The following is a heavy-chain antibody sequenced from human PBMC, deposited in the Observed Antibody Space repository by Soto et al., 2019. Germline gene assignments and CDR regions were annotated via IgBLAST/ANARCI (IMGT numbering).Heavy chain of an antibody. CDR1: GFTFSSYA. CDR3: AKDNGDFGVVGHIDY. V-gene: IGHV3-23*01. Sequence: GGSLRLSCAASGFTFSSYAMSWVRQAPGKGLEWVSAISGSGGSTYYADSVKGRFTISRDNSKNTLYLQMNSLRAEDTAVYYCAKDNGDFGVVGHIDYWGQATLVTVSS. CDR2: ISGSGGST. D-gene: IGHD3-3*01. J-gene: IGHJ4*02.